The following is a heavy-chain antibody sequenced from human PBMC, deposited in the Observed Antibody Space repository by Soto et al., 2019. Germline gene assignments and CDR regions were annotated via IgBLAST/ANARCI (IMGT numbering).Heavy chain of an antibody. V-gene: IGHV3-23*01. D-gene: IGHD2-2*01. CDR3: ARGKLSDIVVVPAAMPNYYYGMDV. Sequence: GGSLRLSCAASGFTFSSYAMSWVRQAPGKGLEWVSAISGSGGSIYYADSVKGRFTISRDNAKNSLYLQMNSLRAEDTAVYYCARGKLSDIVVVPAAMPNYYYGMDVWGQGTTVTVSS. CDR1: GFTFSSYA. CDR2: ISGSGGSI. J-gene: IGHJ6*02.